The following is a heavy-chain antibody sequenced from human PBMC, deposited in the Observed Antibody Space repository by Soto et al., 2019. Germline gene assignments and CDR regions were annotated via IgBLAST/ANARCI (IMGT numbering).Heavy chain of an antibody. CDR1: GYTFTDYA. J-gene: IGHJ4*02. CDR3: ARDTGYTFGSLNY. D-gene: IGHD5-18*01. Sequence: HVELVQSGADVKKPGASVTISCKASGYTFTDYALHWVRQASGQRLEWMGWMNAGVGNTLYSQKFQGRITITRDTSASTAYMELNSLKSEDTAIYYCARDTGYTFGSLNYWGPGTLVTVSS. V-gene: IGHV1-3*01. CDR2: MNAGVGNT.